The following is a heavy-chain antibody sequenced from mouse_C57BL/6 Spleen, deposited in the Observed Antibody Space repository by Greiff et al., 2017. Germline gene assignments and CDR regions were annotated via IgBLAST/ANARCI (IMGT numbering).Heavy chain of an antibody. V-gene: IGHV1-22*01. J-gene: IGHJ3*01. CDR1: GYTFTDYN. CDR3: ARGDSSGPTWFAY. Sequence: EVQLQQSGPELVKPGASVKMSCKASGYTFTDYNMHWVQQSHGKSLEWIGYINPNNGGTSYTQKFKGKATLTVNKSSSTAYMELRSLTSEDSAVYYCARGDSSGPTWFAYWGQGTLVTVSA. D-gene: IGHD3-2*02. CDR2: INPNNGGT.